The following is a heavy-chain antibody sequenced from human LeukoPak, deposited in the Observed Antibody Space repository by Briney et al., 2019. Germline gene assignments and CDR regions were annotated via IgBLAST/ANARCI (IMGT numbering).Heavy chain of an antibody. Sequence: SGGSLRLSCVASGFAFTINYMSWVRQAPGKGLEWVSVIYNVDNTNYADSVKGRFTISRDNSKNTLYLQMNSLRAEDTAVYYCARQPPISSGQYYFDYWGQGTLVTVSS. CDR2: IYNVDNT. J-gene: IGHJ4*02. CDR1: GFAFTINY. D-gene: IGHD3-22*01. V-gene: IGHV3-66*04. CDR3: ARQPPISSGQYYFDY.